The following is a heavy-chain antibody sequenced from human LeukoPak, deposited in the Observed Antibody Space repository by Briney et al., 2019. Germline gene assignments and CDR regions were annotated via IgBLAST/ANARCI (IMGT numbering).Heavy chain of an antibody. CDR3: ARDSHSSGWGFDY. Sequence: SETLSLTCTVSGGSISSYYWSWIRQPPGKGLEWIGYIYYSGSTNYNPSLKSRVTISVDTSKNQFSLKLSSVTAADTAVYYCARDSHSSGWGFDYWGQGTLVTVSS. CDR1: GGSISSYY. J-gene: IGHJ4*02. D-gene: IGHD6-19*01. V-gene: IGHV4-59*01. CDR2: IYYSGST.